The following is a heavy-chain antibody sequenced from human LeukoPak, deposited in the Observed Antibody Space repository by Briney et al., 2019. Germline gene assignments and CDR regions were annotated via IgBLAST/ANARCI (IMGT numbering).Heavy chain of an antibody. Sequence: SETLSLTCAVYGGSFSGYYWSWIRQPPGKGLEWIGEINHSGSTNYNPSLKSRVTISVDTSKNQFSLKLSSVTAADTAVYYCARASGDLRFDYWGQGTLVTVSS. CDR1: GGSFSGYY. D-gene: IGHD4-17*01. CDR3: ARASGDLRFDY. V-gene: IGHV4-34*01. J-gene: IGHJ4*02. CDR2: INHSGST.